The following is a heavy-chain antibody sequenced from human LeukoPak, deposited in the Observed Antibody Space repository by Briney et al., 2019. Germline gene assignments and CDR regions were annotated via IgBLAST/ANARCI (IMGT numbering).Heavy chain of an antibody. CDR2: ISSSSSYI. D-gene: IGHD2-21*02. V-gene: IGHV3-21*01. CDR1: GFTFSSYS. J-gene: IGHJ4*02. Sequence: GGSLRLSCAASGFTFSSYSMNWVRQAPGKGLEWVSSISSSSSYIYYADSVKGRFTISRDNAKNSLYPQMNSLRAEDTAVYYCARDLRYPYCGGDCYAQPDYWGQGTLVTVSS. CDR3: ARDLRYPYCGGDCYAQPDY.